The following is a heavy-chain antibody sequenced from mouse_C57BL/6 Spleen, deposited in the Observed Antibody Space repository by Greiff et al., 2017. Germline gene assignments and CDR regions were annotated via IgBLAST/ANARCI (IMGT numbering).Heavy chain of an antibody. CDR1: GFTFSNYW. CDR3: NNSYYGSSWFAY. Sequence: EVKLVESGGGLVQPGGSMKLSCVASGFTFSNYWMNWVRQSPEQGLEWVAQIRLKADNYATHYAESVKGRFTISRENSKSSVYLQMNNLRAEDTGIYYCNNSYYGSSWFAYWGQGTLVTVSA. J-gene: IGHJ3*01. CDR2: IRLKADNYAT. V-gene: IGHV6-3*01. D-gene: IGHD1-1*01.